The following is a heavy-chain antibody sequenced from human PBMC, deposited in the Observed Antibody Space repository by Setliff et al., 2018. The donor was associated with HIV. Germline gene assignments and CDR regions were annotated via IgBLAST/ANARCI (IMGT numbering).Heavy chain of an antibody. CDR3: ARASVVHAIAVGY. D-gene: IGHD2-15*01. Sequence: KPSETLSLTCAVYGRSLSGYYWSWIRQSPGTGLEWIGSIFYNGMAYYNPSLKSRVTMSVDTSKNQFSLNLTSVTAADTAVYYCARASVVHAIAVGYWGQGTLVTVSS. J-gene: IGHJ4*02. V-gene: IGHV4-34*12. CDR1: GRSLSGYY. CDR2: IFYNGMA.